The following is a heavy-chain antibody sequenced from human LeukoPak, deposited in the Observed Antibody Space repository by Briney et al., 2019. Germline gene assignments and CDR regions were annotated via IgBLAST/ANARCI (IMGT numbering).Heavy chain of an antibody. D-gene: IGHD7-27*01. CDR3: ARNWGLAQGYFDY. Sequence: GASVKVSCKASGYTFTSYDINWVRQATGQGLEWMGLMNPNSGNTGYAQKFQGRVTMTRNTSISTAYMELSSLRSEDTAVYYCARNWGLAQGYFDYWGQGTLVTVSS. J-gene: IGHJ4*02. CDR1: GYTFTSYD. CDR2: MNPNSGNT. V-gene: IGHV1-8*01.